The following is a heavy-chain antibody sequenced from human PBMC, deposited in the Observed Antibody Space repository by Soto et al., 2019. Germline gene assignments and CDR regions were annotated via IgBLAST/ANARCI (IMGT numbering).Heavy chain of an antibody. Sequence: SVKVSCKASGGTFSSDGISWVRQAPGQGLEWMGGITPIFRATKYAQKFQGRVTITADESTSTAYMELSSLRSEDTAVYYCARGRDTYYYDSSGYFGWYFDLWGRGTLVTVSS. J-gene: IGHJ2*01. CDR2: ITPIFRAT. CDR3: ARGRDTYYYDSSGYFGWYFDL. CDR1: GGTFSSDG. V-gene: IGHV1-69*13. D-gene: IGHD3-22*01.